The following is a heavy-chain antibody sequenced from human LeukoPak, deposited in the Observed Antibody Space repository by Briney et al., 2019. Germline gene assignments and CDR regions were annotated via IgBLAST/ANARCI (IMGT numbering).Heavy chain of an antibody. CDR3: AKVGGNYYDSSGYYLS. Sequence: GGSLRLSCAASGFTFSSYTMSWVRQAPGKGLEWVSTITTSDGNTYYADSVKGRFTISRDNSKNTLYLQMNSLRAEDTAVYYCAKVGGNYYDSSGYYLSWGQGTLVTVSS. CDR2: ITTSDGNT. J-gene: IGHJ5*02. D-gene: IGHD3-22*01. CDR1: GFTFSSYT. V-gene: IGHV3-23*01.